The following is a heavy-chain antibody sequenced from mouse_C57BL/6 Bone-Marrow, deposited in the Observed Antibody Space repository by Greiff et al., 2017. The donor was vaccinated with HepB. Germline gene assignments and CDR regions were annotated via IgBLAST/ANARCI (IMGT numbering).Heavy chain of an antibody. V-gene: IGHV1-47*01. D-gene: IGHD4-1*01. J-gene: IGHJ3*01. Sequence: LVESGAELVKPGASVKMSCKASGYTFTTYPIEWMKQNHGKSLEWIGNFHPYNDDTKYNEKFKGKATLTVEKSSSTVYLELRRLTSDDSAVYDCEINWAWGAYWGEGTRVTVSA. CDR1: GYTFTTYP. CDR3: EINWAWGAY. CDR2: FHPYNDDT.